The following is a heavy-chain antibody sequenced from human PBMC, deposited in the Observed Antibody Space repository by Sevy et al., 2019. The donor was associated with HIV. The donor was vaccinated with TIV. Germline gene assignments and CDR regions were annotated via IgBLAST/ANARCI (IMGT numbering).Heavy chain of an antibody. CDR3: VRRSSWYTGDI. Sequence: ASVKVSCKASGYIFTNYGINWVRQAPGQGLEWMGWIGPNSGQSSYALKFQGRVTMSTDTSTSTAYIEMRSLRSADTAVYYCVRRSSWYTGDIWGQGTLVTVSS. D-gene: IGHD6-13*01. V-gene: IGHV1-18*04. J-gene: IGHJ4*01. CDR1: GYIFTNYG. CDR2: IGPNSGQS.